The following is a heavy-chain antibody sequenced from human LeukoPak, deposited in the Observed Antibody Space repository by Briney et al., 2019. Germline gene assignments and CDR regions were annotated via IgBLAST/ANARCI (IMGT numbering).Heavy chain of an antibody. Sequence: GAPVKVSCKVSGYTLTELSMHWVRQAPGKGLEWTGGFDPEDGETIYAQKFQGRVTMTEDTSTDTAYMELSSLRSEDTAVYYGATGGTSWTDEFDYWGQGTLVTVSS. CDR1: GYTLTELS. CDR2: FDPEDGET. D-gene: IGHD2-2*01. J-gene: IGHJ4*02. V-gene: IGHV1-24*01. CDR3: ATGGTSWTDEFDY.